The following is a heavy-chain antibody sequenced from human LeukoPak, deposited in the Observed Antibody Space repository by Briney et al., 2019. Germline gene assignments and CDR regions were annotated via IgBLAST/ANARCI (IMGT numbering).Heavy chain of an antibody. V-gene: IGHV3-30*02. CDR3: AKDWAAYCGITNCLRGRLDD. D-gene: IGHD2-21*01. J-gene: IGHJ4*02. Sequence: PGGSLRLSCSTSGFTFSFSSHGMHWVRQAPGKGLEWVSFIEYDGSNEFYVDSVKGRFTISRDNSKNMLYLQMNSLRVEDTAVYYCAKDWAAYCGITNCLRGRLDDWGPGIMVTVSS. CDR2: IEYDGSNE. CDR1: GFTFSFSSHG.